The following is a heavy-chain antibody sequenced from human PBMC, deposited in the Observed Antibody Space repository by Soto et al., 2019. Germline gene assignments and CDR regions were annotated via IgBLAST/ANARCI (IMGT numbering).Heavy chain of an antibody. J-gene: IGHJ4*02. CDR3: TRDGVLFRTGFDS. CDR2: ISTSGTST. D-gene: IGHD1-1*01. V-gene: IGHV3-11*01. Sequence: QVQLVESGGGLVKPGGSLRLSCAVSGFTFSNYYMAWIRQAPGKGLEWVSYISTSGTSTFYADSVKDRFTISRDNAENSLFLQMDSLRVEDTAAYFCTRDGVLFRTGFDSWGQGTLVTVAS. CDR1: GFTFSNYY.